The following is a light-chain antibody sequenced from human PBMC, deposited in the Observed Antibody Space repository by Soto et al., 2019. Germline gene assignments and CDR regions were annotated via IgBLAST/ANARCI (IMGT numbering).Light chain of an antibody. J-gene: IGKJ1*01. CDR2: GAS. CDR1: QSVSSN. CDR3: QQHNNWPPWT. Sequence: EIVMTQSPATLSVSPGERATLSCRASQSVSSNLAWYQQKPGQAPRLLIYGASTRATDIPARFSGSGSGTEFTLTISSLQSGDFAVYYCQQHNNWPPWTFGQGTRVEIK. V-gene: IGKV3-15*01.